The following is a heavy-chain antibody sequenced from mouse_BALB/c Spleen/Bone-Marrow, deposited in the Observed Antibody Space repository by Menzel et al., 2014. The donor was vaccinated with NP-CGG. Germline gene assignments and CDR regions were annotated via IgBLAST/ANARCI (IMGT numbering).Heavy chain of an antibody. Sequence: LQESGAELVKPGASVKLSCKASGYTFTSYYMYWVKQRPGQGLEWIGEINPSNGGTNFNEKFRSKATLTVDKSSSTAYMQLSSLTSEDSAVYYCTREGDSPFAYWGQGTLVTVPA. V-gene: IGHV1S81*02. J-gene: IGHJ3*01. D-gene: IGHD2-13*01. CDR1: GYTFTSYY. CDR2: INPSNGGT. CDR3: TREGDSPFAY.